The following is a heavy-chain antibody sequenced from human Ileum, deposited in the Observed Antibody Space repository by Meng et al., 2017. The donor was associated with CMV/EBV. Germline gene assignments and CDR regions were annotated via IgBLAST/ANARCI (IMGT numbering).Heavy chain of an antibody. V-gene: IGHV1-69*05. CDR2: IIPIFGTA. J-gene: IGHJ5*02. CDR3: ARSIGYCSSTSCRNWFDP. Sequence: TFSSYAISWVRQAPGQGLEWMGGIIPIFGTANYAQKFQGRVTITTDESTSTAYMELSSLRSEDTAVYYCARSIGYCSSTSCRNWFDPWGQGTLVTVS. D-gene: IGHD2-2*01. CDR1: TFSSYA.